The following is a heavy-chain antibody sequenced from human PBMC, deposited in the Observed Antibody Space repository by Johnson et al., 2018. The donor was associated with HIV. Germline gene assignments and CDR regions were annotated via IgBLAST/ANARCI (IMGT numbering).Heavy chain of an antibody. D-gene: IGHD6-19*01. V-gene: IGHV3-30*04. Sequence: QAQLVESGGGVVQPGRSLRLSCAASGFTFSSYAMHWVRQAPGKGLEWVAVISYDGSNKYYADSVKGRFTISRDNSKNTLYLQMNSLRAEDTAVYYCARLPGYSSGWTLGAFDIWGQGTMVTVSS. CDR3: ARLPGYSSGWTLGAFDI. CDR2: ISYDGSNK. CDR1: GFTFSSYA. J-gene: IGHJ3*02.